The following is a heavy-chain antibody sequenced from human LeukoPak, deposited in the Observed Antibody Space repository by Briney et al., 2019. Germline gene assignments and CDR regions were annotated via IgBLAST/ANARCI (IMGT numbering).Heavy chain of an antibody. CDR3: ARGTRRRSWFDP. CDR1: GDSISSNNYY. D-gene: IGHD4-17*01. V-gene: IGHV4-39*01. J-gene: IGHJ5*02. Sequence: PSETLSLTCTVSGDSISSNNYYWGWSRQPPGKGLGWIGNIYYSGNTYYNPSLKSRVTISVDTSKNQFSLKLSSVTAADTAVHYCARGTRRRSWFDPWGQGTLVTVSS. CDR2: IYYSGNT.